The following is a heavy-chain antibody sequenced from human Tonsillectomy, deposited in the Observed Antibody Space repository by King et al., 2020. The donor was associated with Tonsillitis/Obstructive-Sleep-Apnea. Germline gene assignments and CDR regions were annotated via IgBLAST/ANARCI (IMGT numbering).Heavy chain of an antibody. Sequence: VQLVESGGGVVQPGRSLRLSCAASGFTFSSYAMHWVRQAPGKGLEWVAVISYDGSNKYYADSVKGRFTISRDNSKNTLYLQMNSLRAEDTAVYYGAKDQGDQLFYYGMDVWGQGTTVTVSS. CDR3: AKDQGDQLFYYGMDV. CDR1: GFTFSSYA. CDR2: ISYDGSNK. J-gene: IGHJ6*02. V-gene: IGHV3-30*04. D-gene: IGHD3-16*01.